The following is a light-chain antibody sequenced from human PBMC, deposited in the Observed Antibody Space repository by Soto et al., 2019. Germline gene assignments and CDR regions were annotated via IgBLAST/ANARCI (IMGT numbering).Light chain of an antibody. Sequence: EIVMTQSPATLSVSPGERATLSCRASQSISSNLAWYQQKPGQAPRLLLYGASTRATGIPARFSGSGPGTEFTLTISSLQSEDFAVYYCQQYTNWPPYTFGLGTKLEIK. J-gene: IGKJ2*01. V-gene: IGKV3-15*01. CDR3: QQYTNWPPYT. CDR1: QSISSN. CDR2: GAS.